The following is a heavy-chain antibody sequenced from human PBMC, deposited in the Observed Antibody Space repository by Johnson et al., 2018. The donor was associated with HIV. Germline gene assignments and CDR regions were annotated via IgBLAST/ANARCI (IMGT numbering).Heavy chain of an antibody. D-gene: IGHD3-22*01. CDR2: IYSGGST. Sequence: VQLVESGGGLVQPGGSLRLSCAASGFTVSSNYMSWVRQAPGKGLEWVSIIYSGGSTYYADSVKGRFTISRDNSKNTLYLHMNSLGAEDTAVYYCARGSYYDRSGDAFDIRGQGTMVTVSS. CDR1: GFTVSSNY. V-gene: IGHV3-66*01. J-gene: IGHJ3*02. CDR3: ARGSYYDRSGDAFDI.